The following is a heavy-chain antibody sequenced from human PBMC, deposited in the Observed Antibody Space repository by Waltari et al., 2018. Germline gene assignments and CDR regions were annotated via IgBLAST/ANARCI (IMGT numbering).Heavy chain of an antibody. CDR2: IYYSGST. Sequence: QVQLQESGPGLVKPSQTLSLTCTVSGGSISSGGYYWSWIRQHPGKGLEWIGYIYYSGSTHYNPSLKSRVTISVDTSKNQFSLKLSSVTAADTAVYYCARAGPTPSDSHRFDPWGQGTLVTVSS. J-gene: IGHJ5*02. V-gene: IGHV4-31*03. D-gene: IGHD2-15*01. CDR3: ARAGPTPSDSHRFDP. CDR1: GGSISSGGYY.